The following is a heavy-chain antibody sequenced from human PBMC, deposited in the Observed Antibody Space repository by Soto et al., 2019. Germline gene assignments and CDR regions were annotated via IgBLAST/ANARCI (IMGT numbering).Heavy chain of an antibody. CDR1: GFTFSSYW. J-gene: IGHJ6*02. V-gene: IGHV3-7*01. D-gene: IGHD6-19*01. CDR3: ARDSWLAVAAVYYYYGMDV. Sequence: PGGSLRLSCAASGFTFSSYWMSWVRQAPGKGLEWVANIKQDGSEKYYVDSVKGRFTISRDNAKNSLYLQMNSLRAEDTAVYYCARDSWLAVAAVYYYYGMDVWGHGTTVTCSS. CDR2: IKQDGSEK.